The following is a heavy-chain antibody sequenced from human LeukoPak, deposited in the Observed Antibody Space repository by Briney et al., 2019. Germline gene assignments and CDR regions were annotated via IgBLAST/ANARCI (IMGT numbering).Heavy chain of an antibody. J-gene: IGHJ4*02. Sequence: SETLSLTCTVSGDSIGSADYYWTWIRQPPGKGLEWIGNIYYSGSTSYKSSLKSRVTMSLDTSKNQFSLKLSSVTAADTAVYYCARDPAPNYYDNRGYYLDYWGQGILVTVSS. CDR2: IYYSGST. V-gene: IGHV4-30-4*01. D-gene: IGHD3-22*01. CDR1: GDSIGSADYY. CDR3: ARDPAPNYYDNRGYYLDY.